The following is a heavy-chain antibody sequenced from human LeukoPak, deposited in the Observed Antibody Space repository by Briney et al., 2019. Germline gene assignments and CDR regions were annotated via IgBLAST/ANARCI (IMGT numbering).Heavy chain of an antibody. V-gene: IGHV1-2*06. CDR2: INPNSGGT. Sequence: ASVKVSCKASGYTFTGYYMHWVRQAPGQGLEWMGRINPNSGGTNYAQKFQGRVTMTEDTSTDTAYMELSSLRSEDTAVYYCATVGVYYYGMDVWGQGTTVTVSS. D-gene: IGHD3-3*01. CDR1: GYTFTGYY. J-gene: IGHJ6*02. CDR3: ATVGVYYYGMDV.